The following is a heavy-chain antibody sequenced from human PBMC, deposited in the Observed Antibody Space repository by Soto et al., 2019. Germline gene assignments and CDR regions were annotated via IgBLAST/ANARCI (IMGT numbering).Heavy chain of an antibody. CDR1: GGSISSSSYY. J-gene: IGHJ4*02. Sequence: SETLSLTCTVSGGSISSSSYYWGWIRQPPGKGLEGIGSIYYSGSTYDNPSLTTRVTISVDTSKNPFSLQLSSVTAADTALYYCATLGYCGYDWGYYFDYWGQGTLVPVSS. V-gene: IGHV4-39*01. D-gene: IGHD5-12*01. CDR2: IYYSGST. CDR3: ATLGYCGYDWGYYFDY.